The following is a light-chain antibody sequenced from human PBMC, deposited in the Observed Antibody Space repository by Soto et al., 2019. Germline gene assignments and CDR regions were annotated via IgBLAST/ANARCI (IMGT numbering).Light chain of an antibody. V-gene: IGKV1-39*01. CDR3: QQSYSTPFT. CDR2: AAS. J-gene: IGKJ3*01. Sequence: DIQMTQSPSSLSASVGDRVTITCRATQSIDSYLNWYQQKPGKAPKLLIYAASSLKSGVPSRFSGSGSGTDFTLTISSLQPEDFATYYCQQSYSTPFTFGPGTKVDIK. CDR1: QSIDSY.